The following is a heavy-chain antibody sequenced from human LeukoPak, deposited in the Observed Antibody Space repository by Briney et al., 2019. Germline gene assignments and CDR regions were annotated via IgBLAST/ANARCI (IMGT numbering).Heavy chain of an antibody. D-gene: IGHD3-9*01. V-gene: IGHV3-74*01. CDR2: ISGDGRNI. Sequence: GGSQRLSCVASGFTFSSYWMHWVRQDPRKGLVWVSRISGDGRNINYADSVRGRFTISRDNAKNTLYLQMNTLRVEDTAVYYCTRDLMDYGVSTGLHHYYMDVWGQGTPVTVSS. CDR3: TRDLMDYGVSTGLHHYYMDV. CDR1: GFTFSSYW. J-gene: IGHJ6*02.